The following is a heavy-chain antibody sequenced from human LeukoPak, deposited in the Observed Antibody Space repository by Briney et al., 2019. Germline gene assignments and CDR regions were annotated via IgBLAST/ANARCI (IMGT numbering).Heavy chain of an antibody. V-gene: IGHV3-21*01. CDR3: ARDSTLILTGPERAFDI. CDR1: GFNFRSFG. D-gene: IGHD3-9*01. Sequence: GGSLRLSCAASGFNFRSFGMNWVRQAPGKGLEWVSAISSSSSYIYYADSVKGRFTISRDNAKNSLYLQMNSLRAEDTAVYYCARDSTLILTGPERAFDIWGQGTMVTVSS. J-gene: IGHJ3*02. CDR2: ISSSSSYI.